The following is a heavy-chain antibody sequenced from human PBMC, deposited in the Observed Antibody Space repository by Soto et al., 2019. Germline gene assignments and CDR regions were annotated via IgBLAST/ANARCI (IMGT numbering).Heavy chain of an antibody. CDR2: VYYIGST. D-gene: IGHD2-21*02. J-gene: IGHJ4*02. CDR3: ARDASSTPSERYRPGDHFDF. Sequence: PSETLSLTCTVSGGSINNYFWSWIRQPPGGGLEWIGYVYYIGSTSYNPSLKSRVTISVDTSKNQFSLELRSVTAAETAVYYCARDASSTPSERYRPGDHFDFWGQGDPVTVSS. CDR1: GGSINNYF. V-gene: IGHV4-59*01.